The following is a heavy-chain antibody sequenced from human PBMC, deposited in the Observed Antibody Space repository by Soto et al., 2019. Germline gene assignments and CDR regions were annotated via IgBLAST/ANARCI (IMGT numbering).Heavy chain of an antibody. Sequence: VGSLRLSCAASGFTFSSYAMHWVRQAPGKGLEWVAVISYDGSNKYYADSVKGRFTISRDNSKNTLYLQMNSLRAEDTAVYYCARSEWLGYYYGMDVWGQGTTVTVSS. CDR1: GFTFSSYA. V-gene: IGHV3-30-3*01. J-gene: IGHJ6*02. D-gene: IGHD6-19*01. CDR2: ISYDGSNK. CDR3: ARSEWLGYYYGMDV.